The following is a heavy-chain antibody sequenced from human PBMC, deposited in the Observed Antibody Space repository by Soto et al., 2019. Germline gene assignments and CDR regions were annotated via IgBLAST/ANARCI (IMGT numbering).Heavy chain of an antibody. CDR3: ARHKTDYPIPFADY. CDR1: GFTFSDYY. D-gene: IGHD3-16*01. CDR2: ITASGSTI. Sequence: GGSLRLSCAASGFTFSDYYMSWIRQAPGKGLEWLSYITASGSTIYHADSVKGRFTISRDNAKNSLYLQMNSLRAEDTAVYYCARHKTDYPIPFADYWGQGTLVTVSS. V-gene: IGHV3-11*01. J-gene: IGHJ4*02.